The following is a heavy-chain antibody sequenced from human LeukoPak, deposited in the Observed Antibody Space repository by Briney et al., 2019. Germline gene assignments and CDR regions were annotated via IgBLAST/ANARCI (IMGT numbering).Heavy chain of an antibody. J-gene: IGHJ4*02. D-gene: IGHD3-22*01. CDR1: GYTFSSYA. V-gene: IGHV3-30-3*01. CDR3: ARAGPEYYYDSSGYFPTYSFDY. Sequence: GGSLRLSCAASGYTFSSYAMHWVRQAPGKGLEWVAVISYDGSNKYYADSVKGRFTIPRDNSKNTLYLQMNSLRAEDTAVYYCARAGPEYYYDSSGYFPTYSFDYWGQGTLVTVSS. CDR2: ISYDGSNK.